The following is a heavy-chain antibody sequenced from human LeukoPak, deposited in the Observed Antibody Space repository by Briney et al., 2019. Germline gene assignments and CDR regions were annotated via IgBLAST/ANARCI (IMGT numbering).Heavy chain of an antibody. D-gene: IGHD5-18*01. V-gene: IGHV4-61*01. CDR3: ARSGYSYDSAVYWNFDL. CDR1: GGSISSSSYY. J-gene: IGHJ2*01. CDR2: VSYSGTT. Sequence: SETLSLTCTVSGGSISSSSYYWTWIRQPPGKGLEWIGYVSYSGTTKYNPSLKSRVTMPVDMSKNRLSLRLTSVTAADTAVYYCARSGYSYDSAVYWNFDLWGRGTLVTVSS.